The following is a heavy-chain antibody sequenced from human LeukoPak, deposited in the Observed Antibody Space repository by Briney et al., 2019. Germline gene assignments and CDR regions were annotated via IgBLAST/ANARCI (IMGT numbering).Heavy chain of an antibody. Sequence: GRSLRLSCAASGFTFDDYAMHWVRHAPGKGLEWVSGISWNSGGIGYADSVKGRFTISRDNAKNSLYLQMNSLRAEDTALYYCAKDAYSSGWHYFDYWGQGTLVTVSS. CDR1: GFTFDDYA. CDR2: ISWNSGGI. CDR3: AKDAYSSGWHYFDY. V-gene: IGHV3-9*01. D-gene: IGHD6-19*01. J-gene: IGHJ4*02.